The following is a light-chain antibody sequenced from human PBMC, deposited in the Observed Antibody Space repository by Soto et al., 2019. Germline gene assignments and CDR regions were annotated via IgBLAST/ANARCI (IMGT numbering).Light chain of an antibody. J-gene: IGKJ2*01. CDR3: QQYNDWPHT. CDR2: DAS. V-gene: IGKV3-15*01. CDR1: QSVSSS. Sequence: EIVMTQSPDTLPVSPGEAATLSCRASQSVSSSLAWYQQKPGQAPRLLISDASTRATGIPARFSGSGSGTEFTLTINILQSEDLAVYFCQQYNDWPHTFGQGTKLEIK.